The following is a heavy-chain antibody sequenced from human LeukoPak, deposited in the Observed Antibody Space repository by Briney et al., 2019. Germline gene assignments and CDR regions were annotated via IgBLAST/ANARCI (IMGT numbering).Heavy chain of an antibody. CDR3: ARRPSYSSGYYFDY. CDR2: IYPGDSDT. CDR1: GYIYTSYW. J-gene: IGHJ4*02. D-gene: IGHD3-22*01. V-gene: IGHV5-51*01. Sequence: GESLKISCNSSGYIYTSYWIGWVRQMPGKGLEWMGIIYPGDSDTRYSPSFQGQVTISADKSISTAYLQWSSLKASDTAMYYCARRPSYSSGYYFDYWGQGTLVTVSS.